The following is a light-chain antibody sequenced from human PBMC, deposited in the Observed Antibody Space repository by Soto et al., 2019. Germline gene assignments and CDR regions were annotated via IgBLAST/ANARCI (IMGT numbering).Light chain of an antibody. Sequence: EIVLTQSPATLSWSPGERATLSCRASQSVSSYLAWYQQKPGQAPRLLIYDASNRATGIPARFSGGGSGTDFTLTIISLEPDDFAVYYCQQRSNWRFTFGPGTRVDIK. J-gene: IGKJ3*01. V-gene: IGKV3-11*01. CDR1: QSVSSY. CDR2: DAS. CDR3: QQRSNWRFT.